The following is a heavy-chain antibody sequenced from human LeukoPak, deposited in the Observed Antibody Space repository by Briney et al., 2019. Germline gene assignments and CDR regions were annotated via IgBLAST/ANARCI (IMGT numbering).Heavy chain of an antibody. V-gene: IGHV3-30*04. CDR3: ARDGGGGSYLENYFDY. J-gene: IGHJ4*02. CDR1: GFTFSSYA. Sequence: GGSLRLSCAASGFTFSSYAMHWVRQAPGKGLEWVAVISYDGSNKYYADSVKGRFTISRDNSKNTLYLQMNSLRAEDTAVYYCARDGGGGSYLENYFDYWGQGTLVTVSS. D-gene: IGHD1-26*01. CDR2: ISYDGSNK.